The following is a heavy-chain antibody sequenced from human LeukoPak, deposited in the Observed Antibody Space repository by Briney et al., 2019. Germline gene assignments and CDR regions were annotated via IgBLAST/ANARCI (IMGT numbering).Heavy chain of an antibody. CDR3: ARDLGSWTADIAAAPDY. V-gene: IGHV3-30-3*01. Sequence: GGSLRLSCAASGFTFSSYAMHWVRQAPGKGLEWVAVISYDGSNKYYADSVKGRFTISRDNSKNTLYLQMNSLRAEDTAVYYCARDLGSWTADIAAAPDYWGQGTLVTVSS. CDR2: ISYDGSNK. J-gene: IGHJ4*02. CDR1: GFTFSSYA. D-gene: IGHD6-13*01.